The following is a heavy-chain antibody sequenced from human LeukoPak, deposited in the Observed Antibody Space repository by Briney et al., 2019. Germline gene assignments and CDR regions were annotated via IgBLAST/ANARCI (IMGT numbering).Heavy chain of an antibody. CDR2: TYYRSKWYN. V-gene: IGHV6-1*01. J-gene: IGHJ5*02. Sequence: SQTLSLTCAISGDSVSSNSATWNWIRQSPSRGLEWLGRTYYRSKWYNDYAVSVKSRITFSPDTSKNQFSLQLNSVTPEDTAVYYCARVLSETDGWFDPWGQGTLVTVSS. D-gene: IGHD1-14*01. CDR3: ARVLSETDGWFDP. CDR1: GDSVSSNSAT.